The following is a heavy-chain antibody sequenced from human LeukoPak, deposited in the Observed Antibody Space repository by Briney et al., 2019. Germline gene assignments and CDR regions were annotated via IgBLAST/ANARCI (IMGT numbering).Heavy chain of an antibody. CDR1: GYSFTSYW. CDR3: ARWDDYGEDYYYGMDV. D-gene: IGHD4-17*01. CDR2: IYPGDSDT. Sequence: GESLKISCKGSGYSFTSYWIGWVRQMPGKGLEWMRIIYPGDSDTRYSPSFQGQVTISADKSISTAYLQWSSLKASDTAMYYCARWDDYGEDYYYGMDVWGQGTTVTVSS. V-gene: IGHV5-51*01. J-gene: IGHJ6*02.